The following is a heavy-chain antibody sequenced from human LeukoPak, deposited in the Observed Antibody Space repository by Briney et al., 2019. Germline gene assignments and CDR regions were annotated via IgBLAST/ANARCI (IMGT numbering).Heavy chain of an antibody. CDR3: AKAPTSSWLPNGFDY. CDR1: GFTFSSYS. J-gene: IGHJ4*02. D-gene: IGHD6-13*01. CDR2: ISSSSSYI. V-gene: IGHV3-21*04. Sequence: GGPLRLSCAASGFTFSSYSMTWVRQAPGKGLEWVSSISSSSSYIYYADSVKGRFTISRDNAKNSLYLQMNSLRAEDTAVYYCAKAPTSSWLPNGFDYWGQGTLVTVSS.